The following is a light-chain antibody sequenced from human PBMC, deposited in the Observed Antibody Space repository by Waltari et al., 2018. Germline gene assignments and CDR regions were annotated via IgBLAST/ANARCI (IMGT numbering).Light chain of an antibody. CDR1: QRFGSN. J-gene: IGKJ4*01. CDR2: GAS. Sequence: EIVMTQSPATLSVSVGERATLSCRASQRFGSNLAWYQLKPGQAPRLLLSGASTRATGIPARFSGSGSGTEFTLPISSLQSEDFAVYYCQQYNDWPPTFGGGTKVEIK. CDR3: QQYNDWPPT. V-gene: IGKV3-15*01.